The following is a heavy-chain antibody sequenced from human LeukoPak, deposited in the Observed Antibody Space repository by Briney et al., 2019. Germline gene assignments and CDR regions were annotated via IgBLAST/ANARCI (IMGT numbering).Heavy chain of an antibody. CDR3: AKDKAPLYSGYDWDLDF. J-gene: IGHJ4*02. V-gene: IGHV3-9*01. D-gene: IGHD5-12*01. CDR2: INWNSASI. Sequence: AGGSLRLSCAASGFTFHHYAIHWVRQVPGKGLEWVSGINWNSASIGYADSVKGQFTISRDNAKNSVFLQMDSLRAEDTALYYCAKDKAPLYSGYDWDLDFWGQGTLVTVSS. CDR1: GFTFHHYA.